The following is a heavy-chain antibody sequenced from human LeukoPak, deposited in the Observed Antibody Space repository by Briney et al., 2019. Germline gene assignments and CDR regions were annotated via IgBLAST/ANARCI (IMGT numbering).Heavy chain of an antibody. CDR3: ARDLGTVVTGAFDI. CDR2: ISYDGSNK. CDR1: GFTFSSNG. Sequence: GRSLRLSCAASGFTFSSNGMHWVRQAPGKGLEWVAVISYDGSNKHYADSVKGRFTISRDNAKNSLYLQMNSLRAEDTAVYYYARDLGTVVTGAFDIWGQGTMVTVSS. V-gene: IGHV3-30*03. J-gene: IGHJ3*02. D-gene: IGHD4-23*01.